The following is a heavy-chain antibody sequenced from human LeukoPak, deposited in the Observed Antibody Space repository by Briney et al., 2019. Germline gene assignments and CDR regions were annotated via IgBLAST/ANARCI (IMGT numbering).Heavy chain of an antibody. CDR1: GYTFTSYG. CDR2: LNIYNGNT. D-gene: IGHD5-18*01. CDR3: ARWMHLWLPVFDY. J-gene: IGHJ4*02. Sequence: ASVKVSCKASGYTFTSYGISWVRQAPGQGLEWMGWLNIYNGNTNFAQEFQGRVAMTADTSTSTAYMELRSLRSDDTAVYYCARWMHLWLPVFDYWGQGTLVTVSS. V-gene: IGHV1-18*01.